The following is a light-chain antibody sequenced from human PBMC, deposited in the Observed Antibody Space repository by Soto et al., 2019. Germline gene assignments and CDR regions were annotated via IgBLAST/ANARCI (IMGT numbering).Light chain of an antibody. CDR1: SSDIGSYNH. CDR3: CSYAGRTSVL. Sequence: QSALTQPASVSGSPGQSITIPCSGTSSDIGSYNHVAWYQQFPGKSPKLMIYAVSDRPPGVSDRFSGSKSGNTASLTISGLQAEDEAAYYCCSYAGRTSVLFGGGTKLTV. J-gene: IGLJ2*01. CDR2: AVS. V-gene: IGLV2-23*01.